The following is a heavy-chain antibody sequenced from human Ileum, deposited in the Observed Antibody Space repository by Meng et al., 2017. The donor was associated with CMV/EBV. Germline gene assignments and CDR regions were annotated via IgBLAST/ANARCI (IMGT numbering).Heavy chain of an antibody. D-gene: IGHD2-2*01. CDR3: AKSRSSRISCYNY. Sequence: GGSLRLSCAASGFSFSNYAMSWVRQAPGKGLEWVTDNNSSGDKTHYADSVKGRFTISRDNSKNTLYLQMDSPRAEDTAVYYCAKSRSSRISCYNYWGQGTLVTVSS. V-gene: IGHV3-23*01. CDR2: NNSSGDKT. CDR1: GFSFSNYA. J-gene: IGHJ4*02.